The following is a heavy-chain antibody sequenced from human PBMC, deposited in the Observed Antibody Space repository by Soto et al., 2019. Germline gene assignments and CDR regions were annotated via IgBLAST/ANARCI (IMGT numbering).Heavy chain of an antibody. D-gene: IGHD6-13*01. V-gene: IGHV4-39*01. Sequence: SETLSLTCTVSGGSISGSRYYWGWIRQPPGKGLEWIGSIYYSGSTYYNPSLKSRVTMSVDTSKNQFSLKLSSVTAADTAVYYCARHQSHSSSYVDPWGQGTLVTV. CDR2: IYYSGST. J-gene: IGHJ5*02. CDR1: GGSISGSRYY. CDR3: ARHQSHSSSYVDP.